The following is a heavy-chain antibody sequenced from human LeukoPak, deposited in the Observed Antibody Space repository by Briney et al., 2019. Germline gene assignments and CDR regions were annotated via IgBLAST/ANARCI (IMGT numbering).Heavy chain of an antibody. Sequence: ASVKVSCKASGGTFSSYAISWVRQAPEQGLEWMGGIIPIFGTANYAQKFQGRVTITTDESTSTAYMELSSLRSEDTAVYYCARGRTYYDFWSYHRSDAFDIWGQGTMVTVSS. D-gene: IGHD3-3*01. CDR1: GGTFSSYA. CDR3: ARGRTYYDFWSYHRSDAFDI. J-gene: IGHJ3*02. V-gene: IGHV1-69*05. CDR2: IIPIFGTA.